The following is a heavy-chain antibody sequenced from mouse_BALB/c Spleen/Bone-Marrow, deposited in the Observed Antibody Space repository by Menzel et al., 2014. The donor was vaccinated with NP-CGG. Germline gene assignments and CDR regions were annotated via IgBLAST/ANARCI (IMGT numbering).Heavy chain of an antibody. Sequence: QVQLQQSGPGLVAPSQNLSITCTVSGFSLXNYDVHWVRQPPGKGLEWLGLIWSGGNTNYNSALMSRLSISKDNSKSXVFLKMNSLQTDDTAIYFCAGENYGSYYYAMDYWGQGTSVTVSS. CDR1: GFSLXNYD. CDR3: AGENYGSYYYAMDY. D-gene: IGHD1-1*01. CDR2: IWSGGNT. V-gene: IGHV2-9*02. J-gene: IGHJ4*01.